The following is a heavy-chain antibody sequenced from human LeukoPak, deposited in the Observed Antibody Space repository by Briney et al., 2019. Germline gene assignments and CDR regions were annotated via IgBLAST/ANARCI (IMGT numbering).Heavy chain of an antibody. J-gene: IGHJ4*02. Sequence: ASVKVSCKASGYTFTSYYMHWVRQAPGKGLEWMGGFDPEDGETIYAQKFQGRVTMTEDTSTDTAYMELSSLRSEDTAVYYCATDSSPRYCSSTSCYIELDYWGQGTLVTVSS. CDR1: GYTFTSYY. CDR3: ATDSSPRYCSSTSCYIELDY. CDR2: FDPEDGET. D-gene: IGHD2-2*02. V-gene: IGHV1-24*01.